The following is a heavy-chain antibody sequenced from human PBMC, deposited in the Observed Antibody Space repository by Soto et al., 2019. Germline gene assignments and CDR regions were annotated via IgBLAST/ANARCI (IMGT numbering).Heavy chain of an antibody. J-gene: IGHJ3*02. V-gene: IGHV4-61*08. CDR3: ARVWGGAFDI. D-gene: IGHD3-10*01. Sequence: SETLSLTCTVSGGSISSGGYYWSWIRQHPGKGLEWIGYIYYSGSTNYNPSLKSRVTISVDTSKNQLSLKLSSVTAADTAVYYCARVWGGAFDIWGQGTMVTVSS. CDR1: GGSISSGGYY. CDR2: IYYSGST.